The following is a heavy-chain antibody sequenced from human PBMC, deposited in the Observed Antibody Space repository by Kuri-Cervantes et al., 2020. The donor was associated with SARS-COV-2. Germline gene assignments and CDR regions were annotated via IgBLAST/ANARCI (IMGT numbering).Heavy chain of an antibody. Sequence: GSLRLSCTVSGGSISSSSYYWGWIRQPPGKGLEWIGSIYYSGSTYYNPSLKSRVTISVDTSKNQFSLKLSSVTAADTAVYYCAKDRGMDVWGQGTTVTVSS. J-gene: IGHJ6*02. CDR2: IYYSGST. CDR1: GGSISSSSYY. CDR3: AKDRGMDV. V-gene: IGHV4-39*07.